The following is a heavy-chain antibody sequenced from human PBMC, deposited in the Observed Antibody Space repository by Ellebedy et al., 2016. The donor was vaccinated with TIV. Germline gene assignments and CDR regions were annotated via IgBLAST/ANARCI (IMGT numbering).Heavy chain of an antibody. CDR3: ATLETYYYDRDGYVSWFDP. CDR2: FYYTGYT. J-gene: IGHJ5*02. V-gene: IGHV4-59*12. CDR1: GGSIASDS. Sequence: SETLSLTXTVSGGSIASDSWTWIRQPPGKGLEWIGYFYYTGYTKSNPSLKSRVTISVDKSKNQFSLKMTSVTAADTAVYYCATLETYYYDRDGYVSWFDPWGLGALVTVSS. D-gene: IGHD3-22*01.